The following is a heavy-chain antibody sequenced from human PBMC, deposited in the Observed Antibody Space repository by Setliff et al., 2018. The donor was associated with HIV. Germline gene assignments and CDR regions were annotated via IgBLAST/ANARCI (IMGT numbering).Heavy chain of an antibody. Sequence: VASVKVSCKASGYTFTSYPMHWVRQAPGQGLEWMGVINTSGGSAGYAEKFRGRVTMTRDTSTNTVYMELSSLRSEDTAVYYCAREVTTVTDNWFDPWGQGTLVTVSS. J-gene: IGHJ5*02. D-gene: IGHD4-17*01. CDR3: AREVTTVTDNWFDP. CDR1: GYTFTSYP. CDR2: INTSGGSA. V-gene: IGHV1-46*01.